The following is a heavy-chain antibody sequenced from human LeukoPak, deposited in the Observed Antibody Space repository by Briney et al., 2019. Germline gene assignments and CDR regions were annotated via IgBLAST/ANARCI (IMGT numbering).Heavy chain of an antibody. CDR2: IKHDGSE. CDR1: GFIFTNYF. J-gene: IGHJ4*02. D-gene: IGHD3-3*01. CDR3: ATDRGWRTSGYYLYYFEY. V-gene: IGHV3-7*01. Sequence: GGSLRLSCAASGFIFTNYFMSWVRQAPGKGLEWVASIKHDGSEKYVDSVRGRFTIPRDNTMNSLYLQMSSLGAEDTAVYYCATDRGWRTSGYYLYYFEYWGQGTLVTYSS.